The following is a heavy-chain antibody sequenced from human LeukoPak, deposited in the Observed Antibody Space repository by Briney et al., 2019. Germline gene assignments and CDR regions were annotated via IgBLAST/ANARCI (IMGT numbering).Heavy chain of an antibody. CDR3: ARDQDGYNAPPGY. V-gene: IGHV4-39*07. CDR1: GGSISSSSYY. CDR2: IYYSGST. Sequence: SETLSLTCTVSGGSISSSSYYWGWIRQPPGKGLEWIGSIYYSGSTYYNPSLKSRVTISVDTSKNQFSLKLSSVTAADTAVYYCARDQDGYNAPPGYWGQGTLVTVSS. J-gene: IGHJ4*02. D-gene: IGHD5-24*01.